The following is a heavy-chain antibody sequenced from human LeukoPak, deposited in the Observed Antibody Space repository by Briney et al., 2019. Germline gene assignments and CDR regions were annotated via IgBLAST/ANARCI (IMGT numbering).Heavy chain of an antibody. CDR2: INHSGST. Sequence: SETLSLTCAVYGGSFSGYYWSWIRQPPGKGLEWIGEINHSGSTNYNPSLKCRVTISVDTSKNQFSLKLSSVTAADTAVYYCARGRIAARRYYGMDVWGQGTTVTVSS. CDR1: GGSFSGYY. V-gene: IGHV4-34*01. J-gene: IGHJ6*02. D-gene: IGHD6-6*01. CDR3: ARGRIAARRYYGMDV.